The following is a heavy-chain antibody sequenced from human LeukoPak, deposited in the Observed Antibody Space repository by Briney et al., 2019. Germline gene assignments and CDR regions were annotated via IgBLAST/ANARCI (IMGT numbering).Heavy chain of an antibody. D-gene: IGHD3-22*01. J-gene: IGHJ4*02. Sequence: ASVKVSCKASGGTFSSYTISWVRQAPGQELEWMGRIIPILGIANYAQMFQGRVTITADKSTSTAYMELSSLRSEDTAAYYCARDTYYYDSSGYYYVDHYFDYWGQGTLVTVSS. CDR2: IIPILGIA. CDR3: ARDTYYYDSSGYYYVDHYFDY. V-gene: IGHV1-69*04. CDR1: GGTFSSYT.